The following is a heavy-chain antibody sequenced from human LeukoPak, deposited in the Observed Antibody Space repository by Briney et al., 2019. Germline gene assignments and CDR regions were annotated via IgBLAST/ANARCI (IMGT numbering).Heavy chain of an antibody. CDR1: GFTFSGYG. D-gene: IGHD6-19*01. V-gene: IGHV3-33*06. CDR3: AKDLIAVGPHFDY. Sequence: GRSLRLSCAASGFTFSGYGMHWVRQAPGKGLEWVAVIWYDGSNKYYADSVKGRFTISRDNSKNTLYLQMNSLRAEDTAVYYCAKDLIAVGPHFDYWGQGTLVTVSS. CDR2: IWYDGSNK. J-gene: IGHJ4*02.